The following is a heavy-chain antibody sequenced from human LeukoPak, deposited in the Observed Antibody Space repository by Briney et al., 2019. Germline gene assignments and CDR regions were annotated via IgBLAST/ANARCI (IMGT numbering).Heavy chain of an antibody. D-gene: IGHD6-25*01. CDR2: INHSGST. Sequence: SETLSLTCAVYGGSFSGYYWSWIRQPPGKGLEWIGEINHSGSTNYNPSLKSRVTISVDTSKNQFSLKLSSVIAADTAVYYCARGFGYDYWGQGTLVTVSS. CDR3: ARGFGYDY. CDR1: GGSFSGYY. J-gene: IGHJ4*02. V-gene: IGHV4-34*01.